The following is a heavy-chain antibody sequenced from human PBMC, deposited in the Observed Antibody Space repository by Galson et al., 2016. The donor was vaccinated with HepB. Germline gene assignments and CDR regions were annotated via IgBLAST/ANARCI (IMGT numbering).Heavy chain of an antibody. D-gene: IGHD5/OR15-5a*01. Sequence: SLRLSCAASGFTFGSYWMSWVRQAPGKGLEWVGQIRRKTDGATTDYAAPVKGRFSLARDDSKSRVNLQLNSLKIEDTAVYYCATDIFRVFIPRDSCVYLGMAVWGQGTTVTVSS. J-gene: IGHJ6*02. CDR3: ATDIFRVFIPRDSCVYLGMAV. CDR1: GFTFGSYW. CDR2: IRRKTDGATT. V-gene: IGHV3-15*01.